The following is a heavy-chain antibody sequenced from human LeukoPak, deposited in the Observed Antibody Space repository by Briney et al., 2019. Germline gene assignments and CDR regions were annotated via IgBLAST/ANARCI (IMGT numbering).Heavy chain of an antibody. CDR1: GFTFSSYW. J-gene: IGHJ4*02. CDR3: ARAGPPAVAGTYFDY. CDR2: IKQDGSEK. D-gene: IGHD6-19*01. Sequence: GGSLRLSCAASGFTFSSYWMSWVRQAPGKGLEWVANIKQDGSEKYYVDSVKGRFTISRDNAKNSLYLQMNSLRAEDTAVYYCARAGPPAVAGTYFDYWGQGTLVTVSS. V-gene: IGHV3-7*01.